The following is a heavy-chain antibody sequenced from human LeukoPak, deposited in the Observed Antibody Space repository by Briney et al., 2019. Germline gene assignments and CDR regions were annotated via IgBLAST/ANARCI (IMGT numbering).Heavy chain of an antibody. CDR1: GFTFSSYW. CDR2: IKQDGSEK. J-gene: IGHJ4*02. CDR3: ARDFAIVVGATDY. Sequence: GGSLRLSCAAYGFTFSSYWMTWVRQAPGKGLEWVANIKQDGSEKFYVDSVKGRFTISRDNAKSSLYLQMNSLRVEDTAVYYCARDFAIVVGATDYWGQGTLVTVSS. V-gene: IGHV3-7*01. D-gene: IGHD1-26*01.